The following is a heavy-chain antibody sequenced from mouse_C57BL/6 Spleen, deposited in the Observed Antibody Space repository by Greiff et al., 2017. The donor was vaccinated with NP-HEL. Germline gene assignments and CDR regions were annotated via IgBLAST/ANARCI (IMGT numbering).Heavy chain of an antibody. Sequence: VQLQQSGPELVKPGASVKISCKASSYSFTGYYMNWVKQSPEKSLEWIGEINPSTGGTTYNQKFKAKATLTVDKSSSTAYMQLKSLTSEDSAVYYCARLYYDYFDYWGQGTTLTVSS. V-gene: IGHV1-42*01. CDR3: ARLYYDYFDY. CDR1: SYSFTGYY. CDR2: INPSTGGT. D-gene: IGHD2-4*01. J-gene: IGHJ2*01.